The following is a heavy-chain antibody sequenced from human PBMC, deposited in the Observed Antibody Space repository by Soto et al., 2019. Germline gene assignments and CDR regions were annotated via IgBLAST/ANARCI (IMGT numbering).Heavy chain of an antibody. V-gene: IGHV5-51*01. CDR3: ARPRGYCSGGSCHSPYYYGMDV. J-gene: IGHJ6*02. Sequence: EVQLVQSGAEVKKPGESLKISCKGSGYSFTSYWIGWVRQMPGKGLEWMGIIYPGDSDTRYSPSFQDQVTISADKSISTAYLQWSSLKASDTAMYYCARPRGYCSGGSCHSPYYYGMDVWGQGTTVTVSS. CDR1: GYSFTSYW. CDR2: IYPGDSDT. D-gene: IGHD2-15*01.